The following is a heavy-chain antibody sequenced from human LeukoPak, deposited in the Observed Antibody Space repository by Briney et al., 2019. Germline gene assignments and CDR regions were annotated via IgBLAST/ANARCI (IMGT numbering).Heavy chain of an antibody. V-gene: IGHV4-39*01. CDR2: IYYSGST. Sequence: PSETLSLTCTVSGGSISSSSYYWGWIRQPPGKGLERIGSIYYSGSTYYNPSLKSRVTISVDTSKNQFSLKLSSVTAADTAVYYCARGGVSDIVVVVAAPNHDAFDIWGQGTMVTVSS. CDR1: GGSISSSSYY. CDR3: ARGGVSDIVVVVAAPNHDAFDI. D-gene: IGHD2-15*01. J-gene: IGHJ3*02.